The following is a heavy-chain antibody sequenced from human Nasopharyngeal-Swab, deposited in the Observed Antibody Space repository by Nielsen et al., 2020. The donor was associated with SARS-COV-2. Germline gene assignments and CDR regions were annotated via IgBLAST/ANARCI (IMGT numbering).Heavy chain of an antibody. V-gene: IGHV3-21*01. D-gene: IGHD3-3*01. CDR3: ARDGLDYDFWSAYFMDV. CDR2: ISSSSSYI. CDR1: GLTINNYN. J-gene: IGHJ6*02. Sequence: GESLKTFCAASGLTINNYNYNWVRPAPGKGLEWVSSISSSSSYIYYADSVKGRFTISRDNAKNSLYLQMNSLRAEDTAVYYCARDGLDYDFWSAYFMDVWGQGTTVTVSS.